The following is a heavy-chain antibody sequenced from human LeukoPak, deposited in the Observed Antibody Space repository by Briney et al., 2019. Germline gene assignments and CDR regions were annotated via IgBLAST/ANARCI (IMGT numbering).Heavy chain of an antibody. CDR2: IYTSGST. CDR1: GGSISSGSYY. J-gene: IGHJ6*03. CDR3: ASQFEAGTLLYYYYYMDV. D-gene: IGHD6-13*01. V-gene: IGHV4-61*02. Sequence: PSETLSLTCTVSGGSISSGSYYWSWIRQPAGKGLEWIGRIYTSGSTNYNPSLKSRVTISVDTSKNQFSLKLSSVTAADTAVYYCASQFEAGTLLYYYYYMDVWGKGTTVTVSS.